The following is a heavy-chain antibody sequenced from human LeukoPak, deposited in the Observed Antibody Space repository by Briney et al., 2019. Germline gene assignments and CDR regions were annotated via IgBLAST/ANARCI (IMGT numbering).Heavy chain of an antibody. CDR1: GFTFSSYS. CDR3: ARGVGTGAFDI. J-gene: IGHJ3*02. D-gene: IGHD3-10*01. CDR2: ISSSSSYT. V-gene: IGHV3-21*01. Sequence: GGSLRLSCAASGFTFSSYSMNWVRQAPGKGLEWVSSISSSSSYTYYADSVKGRFTISRDNAKNSLYLQMNSLRAEDTAVYYCARGVGTGAFDIWGQGTMVTVSS.